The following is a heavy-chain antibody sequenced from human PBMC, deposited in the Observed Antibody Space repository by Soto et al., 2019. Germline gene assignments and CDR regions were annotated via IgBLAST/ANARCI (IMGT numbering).Heavy chain of an antibody. CDR1: GFTFSSYG. V-gene: IGHV3-30*18. Sequence: QVQLVESGGGVVQPGRSLRLSCAASGFTFSSYGMHWVRQAPGKGLEWVAVISYDGSNKYYADSVKGRFTISRDNSKNTLYLQMNSLRGEATAVYYCAKVGSYYYGMDVWGQGTTVTVAS. CDR3: AKVGSYYYGMDV. D-gene: IGHD1-26*01. J-gene: IGHJ6*02. CDR2: ISYDGSNK.